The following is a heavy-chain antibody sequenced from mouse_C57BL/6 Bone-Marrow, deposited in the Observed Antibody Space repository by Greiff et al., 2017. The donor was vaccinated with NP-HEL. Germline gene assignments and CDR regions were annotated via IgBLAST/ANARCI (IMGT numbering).Heavy chain of an antibody. J-gene: IGHJ1*03. D-gene: IGHD1-2*01. CDR1: GFTFSDAW. V-gene: IGHV6-6*01. Sequence: EVKLVESGGGLVQPGGSMKLSCAASGFTFSDAWMDWVRQSPEKGLEWVAEIRNKANNHATYYAESVKGRFTISRDDSKSSVYLQMNSLRAEDTGIYYCTRPITTPLYWYFDVWGTGTTVTVSS. CDR3: TRPITTPLYWYFDV. CDR2: IRNKANNHAT.